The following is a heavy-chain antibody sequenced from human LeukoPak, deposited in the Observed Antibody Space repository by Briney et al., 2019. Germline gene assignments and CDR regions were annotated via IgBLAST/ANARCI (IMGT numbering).Heavy chain of an antibody. CDR3: ARETRNWNYVEWFDP. CDR2: INPNSGGT. CDR1: GYTFTGYY. J-gene: IGHJ5*02. Sequence: ASVKVSCKASGYTFTGYYMHWARQAPGQGLEWMGWINPNSGGTNYAQKFQGRVTMTRDTSISTAYMELSRLRSDDTAVYYCARETRNWNYVEWFDPWGQGTLVTVSS. D-gene: IGHD1-7*01. V-gene: IGHV1-2*02.